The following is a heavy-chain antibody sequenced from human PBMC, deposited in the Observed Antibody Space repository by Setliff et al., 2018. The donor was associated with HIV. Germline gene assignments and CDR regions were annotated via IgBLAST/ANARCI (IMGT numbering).Heavy chain of an antibody. CDR1: GFMRTHW. D-gene: IGHD1-26*01. Sequence: PGESLKISCGASGFMRTHWMSWVRQTPGKGPEWVANINQDGDEMYLTDSVKGRFTIYRDSTKNSVYLQMKSLRAEDTAVYYCARILQVGSTTRYAFDVWGQGTVVTVSS. V-gene: IGHV3-7*01. CDR3: ARILQVGSTTRYAFDV. J-gene: IGHJ3*01. CDR2: INQDGDEM.